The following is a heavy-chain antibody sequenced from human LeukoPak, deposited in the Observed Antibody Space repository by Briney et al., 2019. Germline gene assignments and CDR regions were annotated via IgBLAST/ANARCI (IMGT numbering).Heavy chain of an antibody. Sequence: ASVKVSCKASGGTFSSYAVSWVRQAPGQGLEWMGGIIPIFGTANYAQKFQGRVTITADESTSTAYMELSSLRSEDMAVYYCARAKHLGITMVRGVPNWFDPWGQGTLVTVSS. D-gene: IGHD3-10*01. V-gene: IGHV1-69*13. CDR3: ARAKHLGITMVRGVPNWFDP. J-gene: IGHJ5*02. CDR1: GGTFSSYA. CDR2: IIPIFGTA.